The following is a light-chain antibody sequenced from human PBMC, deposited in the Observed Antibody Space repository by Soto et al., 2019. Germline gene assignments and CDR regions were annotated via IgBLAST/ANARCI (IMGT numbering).Light chain of an antibody. V-gene: IGLV2-8*01. CDR2: DVT. Sequence: QSALTQPPSASGSPGQSVTISCTGTLSDGGGQNSVSWYRQDPGKAPQLIVYDVTQRPSGVPDRFSGSRSGSTASLTVSGLQAEDEANYYCSSYTGTTVIFGGGTQLTVL. CDR3: SSYTGTTVI. CDR1: LSDGGGQNS. J-gene: IGLJ2*01.